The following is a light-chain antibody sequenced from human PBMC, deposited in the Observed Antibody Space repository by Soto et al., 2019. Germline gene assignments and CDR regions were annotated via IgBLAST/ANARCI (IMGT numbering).Light chain of an antibody. J-gene: IGKJ1*01. CDR1: QSLLHSNGYNY. CDR2: LGS. V-gene: IGKV2-28*01. Sequence: DIVMTQSPLSLPVTPGEPASISCMSSQSLLHSNGYNYLDWYLQKPGQSPQLLIYLGSNRASGVPDRFSGSGSGTDFTLKISRVEAEDVGVYYCVQALQSPPWTFGQGTKVDI. CDR3: VQALQSPPWT.